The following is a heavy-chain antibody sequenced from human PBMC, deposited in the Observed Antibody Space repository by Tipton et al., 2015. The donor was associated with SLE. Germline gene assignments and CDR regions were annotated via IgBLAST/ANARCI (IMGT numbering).Heavy chain of an antibody. V-gene: IGHV4-39*07. CDR1: GGSIMNTHYS. Sequence: TLSLTCTVSGGSIMNTHYSWGWVRQPPGKGLDWIGTMYFSGNTYYNPSLKSRVAISLDTSKNQLSLNLSSVTAADTAVYYCARQAHGTGWYEPFGHWGQGTLVAVSS. CDR2: MYFSGNT. D-gene: IGHD6-19*01. CDR3: ARQAHGTGWYEPFGH. J-gene: IGHJ4*02.